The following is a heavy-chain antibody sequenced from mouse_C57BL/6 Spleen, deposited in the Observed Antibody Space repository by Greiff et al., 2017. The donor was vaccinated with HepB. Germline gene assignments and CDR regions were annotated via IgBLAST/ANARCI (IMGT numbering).Heavy chain of an antibody. V-gene: IGHV1-69*01. J-gene: IGHJ1*03. CDR3: ARVGYSSSYGYFDV. CDR2: IDPSDSYT. Sequence: QVQLQQPGAELVMPGASVKLSCKASGYTFTSYWMHWVKQRPGQGLEWIGEIDPSDSYTNYNQKFKGKSTLTVDKSSSTAYMQLSSLTSEDSAVYYCARVGYSSSYGYFDVWGTGTTVTVSS. D-gene: IGHD1-1*01. CDR1: GYTFTSYW.